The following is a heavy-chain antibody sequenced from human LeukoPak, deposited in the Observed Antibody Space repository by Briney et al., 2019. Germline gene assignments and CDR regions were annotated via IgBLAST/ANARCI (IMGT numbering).Heavy chain of an antibody. V-gene: IGHV3-7*03. CDR2: IKKDGSDK. CDR1: GFIFSSHW. Sequence: GGSLRLSCAASGFIFSSHWMTWVRQSPGKGLEWVANIKKDGSDKYYVDSVKGRFTISRDNAKNSLYLQMNSLRAEDTAVYYCARDREYYYDSSGYNFWGQGTLVTVSS. CDR3: ARDREYYYDSSGYNF. J-gene: IGHJ4*02. D-gene: IGHD3-22*01.